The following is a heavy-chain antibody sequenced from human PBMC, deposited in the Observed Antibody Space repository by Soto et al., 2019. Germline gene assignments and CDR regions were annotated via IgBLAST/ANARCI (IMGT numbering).Heavy chain of an antibody. V-gene: IGHV4-59*01. CDR3: ARERYCTNGVCSGGMDV. CDR1: GGSISSYY. CDR2: IYYSGST. Sequence: TXXTLSLAFTVSGGSISSYYWRWILQPPGKGLEWIGYIYYSGSTNYNPSLKSRVTISVDTSKNQFSLKLSSVTAAETAVYYCARERYCTNGVCSGGMDVWGQGTTVTVSS. J-gene: IGHJ6*02. D-gene: IGHD2-8*01.